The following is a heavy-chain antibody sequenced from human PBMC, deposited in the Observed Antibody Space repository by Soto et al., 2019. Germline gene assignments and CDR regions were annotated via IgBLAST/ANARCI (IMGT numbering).Heavy chain of an antibody. D-gene: IGHD5-12*01. J-gene: IGHJ4*02. V-gene: IGHV4-39*07. CDR1: GGSISSSSYY. CDR2: ISYSGRT. CDR3: ARASVATILDY. Sequence: SETLSLTCTVSGGSISSSSYYWGWIRQPPGKGLEWIGSISYSGRTYYNPSLKSRVTISVDTSKNQFSLKLSSVTAADTAVYYCARASVATILDYWGQGTLVTV.